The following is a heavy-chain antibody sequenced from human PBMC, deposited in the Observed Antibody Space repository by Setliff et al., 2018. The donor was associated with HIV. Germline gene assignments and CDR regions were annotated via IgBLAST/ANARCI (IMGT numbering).Heavy chain of an antibody. CDR1: GGSISSHH. J-gene: IGHJ5*02. CDR2: IYYSGST. D-gene: IGHD3-3*01. CDR3: ARGVTIFGVVILPPNWFDP. Sequence: SETLSLTCTVSGGSISSHHWSWIRQPPGKGLEWIGYIYYSGSTNYNPSLKSRVTISVDTSKNQFSLKLSSVTAADTAVYYCARGVTIFGVVILPPNWFDPWGQGTLVTVSS. V-gene: IGHV4-59*11.